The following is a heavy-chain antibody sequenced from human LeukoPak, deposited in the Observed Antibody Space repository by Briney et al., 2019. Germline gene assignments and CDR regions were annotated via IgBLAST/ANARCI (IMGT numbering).Heavy chain of an antibody. Sequence: GASVKVSCKASGYTFTNYGISWVRQAPGHGLEWTGWIIAYNGNTNYAQRLQDRVTMTTDTSTSTAYMELRSLRSDDTAVYYCARLLSDGYSPFDSWGQGTLVTVSS. V-gene: IGHV1-18*01. CDR1: GYTFTNYG. J-gene: IGHJ4*02. D-gene: IGHD5-24*01. CDR3: ARLLSDGYSPFDS. CDR2: IIAYNGNT.